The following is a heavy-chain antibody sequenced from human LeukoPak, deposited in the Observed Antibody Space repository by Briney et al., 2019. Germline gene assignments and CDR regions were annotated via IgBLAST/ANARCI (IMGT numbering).Heavy chain of an antibody. J-gene: IGHJ4*02. CDR1: GGSISSSSYY. D-gene: IGHD2-15*01. CDR3: ASTSRYCSGGSCYIGPFGY. Sequence: PSETLSLTCTVSGGSISSSSYYWGWIRQPPGKGLEWIGSIYYSGSTYYNPSLKSRVTISVDTSKNQFSLKLSSVTAADTAVYYCASTSRYCSGGSCYIGPFGYWGQGILVTVSS. CDR2: IYYSGST. V-gene: IGHV4-39*07.